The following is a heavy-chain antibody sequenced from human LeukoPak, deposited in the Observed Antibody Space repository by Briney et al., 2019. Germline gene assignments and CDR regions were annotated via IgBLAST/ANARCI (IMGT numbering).Heavy chain of an antibody. Sequence: SQTLSLTCTVSGGSISSGGYYWSWIRQHPGKGLEWIGYIYYSGSTYYNPSLKSRVTISVDTSKNQSSLKLSSVTAADTAVYYCARENPVWSGLYYYYGMDVWGQGTTVTVSS. V-gene: IGHV4-31*03. CDR1: GGSISSGGYY. J-gene: IGHJ6*02. CDR3: ARENPVWSGLYYYYGMDV. D-gene: IGHD3-3*01. CDR2: IYYSGST.